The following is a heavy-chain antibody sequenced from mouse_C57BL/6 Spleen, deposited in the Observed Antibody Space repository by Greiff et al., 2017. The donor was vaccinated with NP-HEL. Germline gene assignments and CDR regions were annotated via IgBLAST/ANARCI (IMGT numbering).Heavy chain of an antibody. CDR3: ARQDGYDGVWFAY. D-gene: IGHD2-2*01. J-gene: IGHJ3*01. CDR1: GYTFTSYW. CDR2: IHPNSGST. Sequence: QVQLQQSGAELVKPGASVKLSCKASGYTFTSYWMHWVKQRPGQGLEWIGMIHPNSGSTNYNEKFKSKATLTEDKSSSTAYMQLSSLTSEDSAVYYCARQDGYDGVWFAYWGQGTLVTVSA. V-gene: IGHV1-64*01.